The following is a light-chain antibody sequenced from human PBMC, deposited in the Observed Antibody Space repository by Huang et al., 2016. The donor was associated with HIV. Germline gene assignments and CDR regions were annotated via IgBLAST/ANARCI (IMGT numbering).Light chain of an antibody. CDR2: AAS. CDR1: QSISSY. Sequence: DIQMTQSPSSLSASVGDRVTITCRASQSISSYLNWYQQRPGKAPKLLIYAASSLQSGVPSRCSGSGSGTDFTLTISSLQPEDFGTYYCQQSYSTPLFTFGPGTKVDIK. J-gene: IGKJ3*01. CDR3: QQSYSTPLFT. V-gene: IGKV1-39*01.